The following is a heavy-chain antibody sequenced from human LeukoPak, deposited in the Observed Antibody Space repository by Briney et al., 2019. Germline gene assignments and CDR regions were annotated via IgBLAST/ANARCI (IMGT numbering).Heavy chain of an antibody. CDR3: ARDNYRKGAFDI. CDR1: GGTFSSYA. J-gene: IGHJ3*02. CDR2: IIPIFGTA. D-gene: IGHD5-24*01. Sequence: ASVKVSCKASGGTFSSYAISWVRQAPGQGLEWMGGIIPIFGTANYAQKFQGRVTITADESTSTAYMELSSLRSEDTAVYYCARDNYRKGAFDIWGQGTMVTVSS. V-gene: IGHV1-69*13.